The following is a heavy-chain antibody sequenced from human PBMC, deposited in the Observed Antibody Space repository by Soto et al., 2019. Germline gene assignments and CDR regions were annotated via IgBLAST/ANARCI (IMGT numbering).Heavy chain of an antibody. D-gene: IGHD2-15*01. V-gene: IGHV3-30-3*01. CDR1: GFTFSSYA. CDR2: ISYDGNNK. CDR3: GRAGCDGGTSYPRGGHGSGMDV. J-gene: IGHJ6*04. Sequence: QVQLVESGGGVVQPGRSLRLSCAASGFTFSSYAMYWVRQAPGKGLEWVAVISYDGNNKHYADSVKGRFTIARDNSKNTLYRQMNSWRAEDTVVFYWGRAGCDGGTSYPRGGHGSGMDVGGKGTTVPVS.